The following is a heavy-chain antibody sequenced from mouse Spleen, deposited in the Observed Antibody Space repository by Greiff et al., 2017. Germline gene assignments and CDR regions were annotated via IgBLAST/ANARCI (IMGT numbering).Heavy chain of an antibody. CDR1: GFTFSSYG. Sequence: EVKLMESGGGLVKPGGSLKLSCAASGFTFSSYGMSWVRQTPEKRLEWVATISGGGSYTYYPDSVKGRFTISRDNAKNNLYLQMSSLRSEDTALYYCARPYDGYYVEYAMDYWGQGTSVTVSS. J-gene: IGHJ4*01. V-gene: IGHV5-9-2*01. CDR2: ISGGGSYT. CDR3: ARPYDGYYVEYAMDY. D-gene: IGHD2-3*01.